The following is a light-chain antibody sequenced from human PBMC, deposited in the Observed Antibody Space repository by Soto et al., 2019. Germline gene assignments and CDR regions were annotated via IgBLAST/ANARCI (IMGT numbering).Light chain of an antibody. CDR1: SGDFGDYNI. Sequence: QSVLTQPASVSESPGQSITISCTGSSGDFGDYNIVSWYQKHPGKAPKLVIYEVTKRPSGVSNRFSGSKSGNTASLTISGPQAEDEADYYCCSYANACTFEVVFGGGTKVTVL. CDR3: CSYANACTFEVV. V-gene: IGLV2-23*02. CDR2: EVT. J-gene: IGLJ2*01.